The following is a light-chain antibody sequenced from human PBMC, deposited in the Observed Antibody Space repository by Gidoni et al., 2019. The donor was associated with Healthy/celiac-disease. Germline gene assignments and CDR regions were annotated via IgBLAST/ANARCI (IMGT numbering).Light chain of an antibody. CDR3: SSYTSSSVVV. CDR2: DVS. J-gene: IGLJ2*01. CDR1: SSDVGGYNY. Sequence: QSALTQPASVSGSPGQSITISCTGTSSDVGGYNYVSWYQQHPGKAPKLMIYDVSNRPSWVSNRFSCSKSGNTASLTISGLQAEDEADYYCSSYTSSSVVVFGGGTKLTVL. V-gene: IGLV2-14*03.